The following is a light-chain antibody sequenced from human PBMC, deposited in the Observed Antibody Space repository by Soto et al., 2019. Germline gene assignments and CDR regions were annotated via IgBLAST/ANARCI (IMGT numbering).Light chain of an antibody. CDR1: QSVSNH. CDR3: QQFRS. J-gene: IGKJ2*03. CDR2: DAS. Sequence: DTQMTQSPSSLPASVADRVTITCRASQSVSNHLNWYQQKPGKVPKLLIYDASNLETGVPSRFSGSGSGTDFTFTISSLQPEDIATYYCQQFRSFGQGTKLEIK. V-gene: IGKV1-33*01.